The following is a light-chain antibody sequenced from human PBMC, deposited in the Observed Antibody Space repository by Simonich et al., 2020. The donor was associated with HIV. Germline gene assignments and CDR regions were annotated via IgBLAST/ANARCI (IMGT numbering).Light chain of an antibody. CDR3: QEYDNLLALT. CDR1: QGISSW. V-gene: IGKV1-33*01. J-gene: IGKJ4*01. Sequence: DIQMTQSPSSVSASVGDRVTITCQASQGISSWLAWYQQKPGKAPKLLIYDASNLETGVPSRFSGSGSGTDFTFTISSLQPEDIATYYCQEYDNLLALTFGGGTKVEIK. CDR2: DAS.